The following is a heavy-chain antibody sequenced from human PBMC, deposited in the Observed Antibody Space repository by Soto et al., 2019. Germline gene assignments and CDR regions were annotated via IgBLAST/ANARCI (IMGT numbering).Heavy chain of an antibody. CDR1: SGSISSSNW. V-gene: IGHV4-4*02. D-gene: IGHD3-16*02. CDR2: IYHSGST. J-gene: IGHJ4*02. Sequence: QVQLQESGPGLVKPSGTLSLTCAVSSGSISSSNWWSWVRQPPGKGLEWIGEIYHSGSTNYNPSLKSQVTIPEEKSKNQCSLKLSSVTAADPAVYYCARKIAFRGVIGAHIDYWGQGTLVTVSS. CDR3: ARKIAFRGVIGAHIDY.